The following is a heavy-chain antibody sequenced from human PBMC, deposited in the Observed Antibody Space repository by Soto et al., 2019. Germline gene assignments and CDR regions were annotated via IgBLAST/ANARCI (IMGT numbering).Heavy chain of an antibody. CDR3: ARGVRRVVTHFDY. CDR2: IIPIFGTA. D-gene: IGHD2-21*02. V-gene: IGHV1-69*13. J-gene: IGHJ4*02. CDR1: GGTFSSYA. Sequence: SVKVSCKASGGTFSSYAISWVRQAPGQGLEWMGGIIPIFGTANYAQKFQGRVTITADESTSTAYMELSSLRSEDTAVYYCARGVRRVVTHFDYWGQGTLVTVSS.